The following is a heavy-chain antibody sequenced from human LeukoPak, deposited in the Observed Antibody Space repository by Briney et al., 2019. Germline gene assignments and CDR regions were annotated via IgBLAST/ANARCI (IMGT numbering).Heavy chain of an antibody. D-gene: IGHD3-3*01. CDR3: ARDGGHVLRFLKWLLTQAGYMDV. Sequence: GRSLRLSCAASGFTFSSYAMHWVRQAPGKGLEWVAVISYDGSNKYYADSVKGRFTISRDNSKNTLYLQMNSLRAEDTAVYYCARDGGHVLRFLKWLLTQAGYMDVWGKGTTVTASS. J-gene: IGHJ6*03. V-gene: IGHV3-30*01. CDR1: GFTFSSYA. CDR2: ISYDGSNK.